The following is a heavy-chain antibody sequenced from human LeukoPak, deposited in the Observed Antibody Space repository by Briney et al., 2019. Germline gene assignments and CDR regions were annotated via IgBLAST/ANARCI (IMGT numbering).Heavy chain of an antibody. D-gene: IGHD2-21*01. CDR1: GFTFSSYA. CDR3: AKDLYSYLGAFDI. Sequence: GGSLRLSCAASGFTFSSYAMSWVRQAPGKGLEWVSAISGSGGSTYYADSVKGRFTISGDNSKNTLYLQMNSLRAEDTAVYYCAKDLYSYLGAFDIWGQGTMVTVSS. CDR2: ISGSGGST. V-gene: IGHV3-23*01. J-gene: IGHJ3*02.